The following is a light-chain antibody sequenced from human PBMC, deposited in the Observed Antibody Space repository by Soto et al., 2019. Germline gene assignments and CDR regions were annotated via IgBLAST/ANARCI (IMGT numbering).Light chain of an antibody. Sequence: QSALTQPASVSGSPGQSITISCTGTSSDVGAFNYVSWYLQYPGKAPKLMIYEVGNRPSGVSNRFSGSKSGNTASLTISGLQAEDEADYYCCSYASGSIYVFXTGTKVTVL. CDR1: SSDVGAFNY. CDR3: CSYASGSIYV. J-gene: IGLJ1*01. V-gene: IGLV2-14*01. CDR2: EVG.